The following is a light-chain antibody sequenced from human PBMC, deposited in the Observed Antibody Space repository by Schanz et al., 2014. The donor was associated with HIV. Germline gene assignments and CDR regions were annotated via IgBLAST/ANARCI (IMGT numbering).Light chain of an antibody. Sequence: QSVLTQPPSVSGAPGQRVTMPCTGSSSNIGAGYDVHWYQQLPGTAPKLLIYGNSNRPSGVPDRFSGSKSGTSASLVITGLQAEDEADYYCQSYDSSLSGYVFGTGTKLTVL. V-gene: IGLV1-40*01. CDR3: QSYDSSLSGYV. CDR2: GNS. J-gene: IGLJ1*01. CDR1: SSNIGAGYD.